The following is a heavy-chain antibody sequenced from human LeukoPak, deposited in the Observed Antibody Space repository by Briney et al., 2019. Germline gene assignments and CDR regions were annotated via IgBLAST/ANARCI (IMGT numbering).Heavy chain of an antibody. D-gene: IGHD5/OR15-5a*01. CDR3: AKDGLANFDY. CDR1: GYSVSSGYY. Sequence: ETLSLTCTVSGYSVSSGYYWGWIRQPPGKGLEWVSAISGSGGSTYYADSVKGRFTISRDNSKNTLYLQMNSLRAEDTAVYYCAKDGLANFDYWGQGTLVTVSS. V-gene: IGHV3-23*01. J-gene: IGHJ4*02. CDR2: ISGSGGST.